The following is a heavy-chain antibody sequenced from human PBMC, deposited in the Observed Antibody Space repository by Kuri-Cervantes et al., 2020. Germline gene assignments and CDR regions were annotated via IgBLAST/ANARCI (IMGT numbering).Heavy chain of an antibody. J-gene: IGHJ6*02. CDR2: ISSNGGST. D-gene: IGHD3-16*01. CDR3: ARDWAPRGYYYGMDV. CDR1: GFTFSSYA. Sequence: GESLKISCAASGFTFSSYAMHWVRQAPGKGLEYVSAISSNGGSTYYADSVKGRFTISRDNSKNTLYLQMGSLRAEDTAVYYCARDWAPRGYYYGMDVWGQGTTVTVSS. V-gene: IGHV3-64*02.